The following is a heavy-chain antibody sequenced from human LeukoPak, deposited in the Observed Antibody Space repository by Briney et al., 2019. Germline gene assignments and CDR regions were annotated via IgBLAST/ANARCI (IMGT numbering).Heavy chain of an antibody. CDR1: GFTFSSYD. Sequence: GGSLRLSCAASGFTFSSYDMHWVRQAPGKGLEWVAVIWYDGSNKYYADSVKGRFTISRDNSKETLYLQMNSLRAEDTAVYYCAKERSLEIAVAGTIFDYWGQGTLVTVSS. V-gene: IGHV3-33*06. CDR3: AKERSLEIAVAGTIFDY. J-gene: IGHJ4*02. CDR2: IWYDGSNK. D-gene: IGHD6-19*01.